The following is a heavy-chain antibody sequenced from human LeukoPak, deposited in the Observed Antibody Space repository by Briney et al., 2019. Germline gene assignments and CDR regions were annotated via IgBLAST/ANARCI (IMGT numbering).Heavy chain of an antibody. V-gene: IGHV3-23*01. J-gene: IGHJ4*02. Sequence: GGSLRLSCAASGFTFSTYSMTWVRQAPGQAPGKGLEWVSTIIPSSGSTYYADSVKGRFTISRDNSKNTLYLRMNSLRAEDTAVYYCATSSGGGWYFGVSFSFEYWGQGTLVTVSS. D-gene: IGHD6-19*01. CDR3: ATSSGGGWYFGVSFSFEY. CDR2: IIPSSGST. CDR1: GFTFSTYS.